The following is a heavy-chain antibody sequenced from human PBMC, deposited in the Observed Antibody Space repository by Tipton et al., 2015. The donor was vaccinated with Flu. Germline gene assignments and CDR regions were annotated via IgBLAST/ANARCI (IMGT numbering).Heavy chain of an antibody. CDR3: ARGSGSGPKDWFDP. CDR1: GDSVSSNVAT. J-gene: IGHJ5*02. V-gene: IGHV6-1*01. CDR2: TYQRSMWHH. Sequence: GLVKPSQTLSLTCVISGDSVSSNVATWNWIRQSPSRGLEWLGKTYQRSMWHHIYAVSLRGRITITPDTSKNQFSLQLNSVTPEDTGVYYCARGSGSGPKDWFDPWGQGTQVTVS. D-gene: IGHD3-10*01.